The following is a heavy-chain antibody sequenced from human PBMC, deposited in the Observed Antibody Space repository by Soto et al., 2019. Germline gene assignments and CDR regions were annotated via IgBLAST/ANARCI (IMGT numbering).Heavy chain of an antibody. V-gene: IGHV4-30-2*01. CDR3: ARSFGGQDGYRYGYDY. J-gene: IGHJ4*02. CDR2: IYHSGST. Sequence: PSETLSLTCAVSGGSISSGGYSWSWIRQPPGKGPEWIGYIYHSGSTYYNPSLKSRVTISVDRSKNQFSLKLSSVTAADTAVYYCARSFGGQDGYRYGYDYWGQGTLVTVSS. D-gene: IGHD5-18*01. CDR1: GGSISSGGYS.